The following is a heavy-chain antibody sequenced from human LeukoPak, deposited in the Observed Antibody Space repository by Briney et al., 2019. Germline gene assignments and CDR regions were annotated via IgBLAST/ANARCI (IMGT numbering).Heavy chain of an antibody. Sequence: GRSLRLSCAASGFTFSSYSMHWVRQAPGKGLEWVAVISYDGSNKYYADSVKGRFTISRDNSKNTLYLQMNSLRAEDTAVYYCARGSWFDPWGQGTLVTVSS. V-gene: IGHV3-30-3*01. CDR2: ISYDGSNK. CDR3: ARGSWFDP. J-gene: IGHJ5*02. CDR1: GFTFSSYS.